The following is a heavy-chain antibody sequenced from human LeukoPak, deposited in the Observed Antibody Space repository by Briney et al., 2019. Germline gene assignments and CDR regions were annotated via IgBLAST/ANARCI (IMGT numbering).Heavy chain of an antibody. D-gene: IGHD2-2*01. V-gene: IGHV3-23*01. CDR2: ISASGHYI. J-gene: IGHJ6*03. CDR3: ARDGSWGDYQFYFYMDV. CDR1: GFTFGSFA. Sequence: GGSLRLSCEASGFTFGSFAMSWVRQAPGKGLEWLSGISASGHYIYQADSVKGRFTISRDNSKNTLYIEMNSLRAEVTAVYYCARDGSWGDYQFYFYMDVWGKGTTVTVSS.